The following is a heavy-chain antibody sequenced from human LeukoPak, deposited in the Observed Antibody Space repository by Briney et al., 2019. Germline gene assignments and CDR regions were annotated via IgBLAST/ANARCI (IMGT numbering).Heavy chain of an antibody. J-gene: IGHJ4*02. D-gene: IGHD3-9*01. CDR1: GFTFNNYN. Sequence: GGSLRLSCAASGFTFNNYNMNWVRQAPGKALEWVSSITSSSTYIFYADSVKGRFTISRDNAKNTLYLQMNSLRAEDTAVYYCARDRLRYFDYWGQGILVTVSS. V-gene: IGHV3-21*01. CDR2: ITSSSTYI. CDR3: ARDRLRYFDY.